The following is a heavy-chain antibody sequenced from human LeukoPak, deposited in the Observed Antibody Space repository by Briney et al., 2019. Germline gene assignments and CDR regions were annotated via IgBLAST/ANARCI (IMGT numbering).Heavy chain of an antibody. Sequence: SETLSLTCTVSGGSISSYYWSWIRQPPGKGLEWIGEINHSGSTNYNPSLKSRVTISVDTSKNQFSLKLSSVTAADTAVYYCARGIGAGYSYGSFLRYWGQGTLVTVSS. CDR2: INHSGST. CDR3: ARGIGAGYSYGSFLRY. D-gene: IGHD5-18*01. V-gene: IGHV4-34*01. J-gene: IGHJ4*02. CDR1: GGSISSYY.